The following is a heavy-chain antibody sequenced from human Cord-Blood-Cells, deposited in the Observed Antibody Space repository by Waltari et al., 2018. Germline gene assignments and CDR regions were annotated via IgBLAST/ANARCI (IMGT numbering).Heavy chain of an antibody. V-gene: IGHV4-34*01. Sequence: QVQLQQWGAGLLKPSETLSLTCAVYGGSFSGYYWSWIRQPPGKGLEWIGEINHSGSTNYNPSLKSRVTISVDTSKNQFSLKLSSVTAADTAVYYWARSYSSSFDYWGQGTLVTVSS. CDR3: ARSYSSSFDY. D-gene: IGHD6-6*01. CDR2: INHSGST. J-gene: IGHJ4*02. CDR1: GGSFSGYY.